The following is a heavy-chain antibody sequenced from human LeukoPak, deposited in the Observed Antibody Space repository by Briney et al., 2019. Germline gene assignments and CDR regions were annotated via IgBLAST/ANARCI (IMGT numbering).Heavy chain of an antibody. D-gene: IGHD3-10*01. V-gene: IGHV4-4*07. CDR1: GGSISSYY. J-gene: IGHJ5*02. Sequence: SETLSLTCTVSGGSISSYYWNWIRQPAGKGLEWSGRIYSSGSTNYNPSLKSRVTMSVDTSKSQFSLKLSSVTAADTAVYYCARGPSSFGGRFDPWGQGTLVAVSS. CDR2: IYSSGST. CDR3: ARGPSSFGGRFDP.